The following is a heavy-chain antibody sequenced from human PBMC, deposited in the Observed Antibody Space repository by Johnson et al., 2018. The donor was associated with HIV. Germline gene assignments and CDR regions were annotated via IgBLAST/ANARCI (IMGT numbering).Heavy chain of an antibody. J-gene: IGHJ3*02. Sequence: MQLVESGGGLVQPGGSLRLSGAVSGFTFSSYAMSWVRQAPGKGLEWVSAISGSGGSTYYADSVKGRFTISKDNSKNTLSLQMNSLRAEDTAVYYCASGVTARAPVFIWGQGTMVTVSS. CDR1: GFTFSSYA. V-gene: IGHV3-23*04. CDR2: ISGSGGST. D-gene: IGHD6-6*01. CDR3: ASGVTARAPVFI.